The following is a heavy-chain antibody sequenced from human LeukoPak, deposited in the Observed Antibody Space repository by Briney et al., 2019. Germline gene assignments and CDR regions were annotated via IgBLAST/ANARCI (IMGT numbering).Heavy chain of an antibody. D-gene: IGHD6-19*01. V-gene: IGHV5-51*01. CDR1: GYTFATYW. J-gene: IGHJ4*02. CDR3: ARHVVPYSSGLAGFDY. Sequence: GESLKISCKGSGYTFATYWIAWVRQMPGKGLEWVGIIYPGDSDTRYSPSFQGQVTISADKSITTAYLQWSSLEASDTALYYCARHVVPYSSGLAGFDYWGQGTLVTVSS. CDR2: IYPGDSDT.